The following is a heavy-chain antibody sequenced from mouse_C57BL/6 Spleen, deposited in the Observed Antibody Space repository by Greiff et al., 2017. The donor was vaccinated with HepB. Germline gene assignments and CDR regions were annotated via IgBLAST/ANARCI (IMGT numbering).Heavy chain of an antibody. V-gene: IGHV1-55*01. D-gene: IGHD1-1*01. Sequence: VQLQQPGAELVKPGASVKMSCKASGYTFTSYWITWVKQRPGQGLEWIGDIYPGSGSTNYNEKFKSKATLTVDTSSSTAYMQLSSLTSEDSAVYYCALIYYYGSSHFDYWGQGTTLTVSS. CDR1: GYTFTSYW. CDR2: IYPGSGST. CDR3: ALIYYYGSSHFDY. J-gene: IGHJ2*01.